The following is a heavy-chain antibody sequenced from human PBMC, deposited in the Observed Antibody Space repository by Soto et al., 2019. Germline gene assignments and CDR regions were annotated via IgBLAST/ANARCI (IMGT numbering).Heavy chain of an antibody. D-gene: IGHD6-19*01. CDR3: ARDRYSSGWYVDY. Sequence: PGGSLRLSCAASGFTFSSYAMHWVRQAPGKGLEWVAVISYDGSNKYYADSVKGRFTISRYNSKNTLYPQMNSLRAEDTAVYYCARDRYSSGWYVDYWGQGTLVTVYS. J-gene: IGHJ4*02. V-gene: IGHV3-30-3*01. CDR1: GFTFSSYA. CDR2: ISYDGSNK.